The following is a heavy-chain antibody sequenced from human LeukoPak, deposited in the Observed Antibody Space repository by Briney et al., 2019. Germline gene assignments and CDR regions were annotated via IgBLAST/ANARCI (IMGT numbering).Heavy chain of an antibody. CDR3: ARGRRNYYYYYGMDV. CDR1: GGSFSGYY. D-gene: IGHD1-1*01. J-gene: IGHJ6*04. Sequence: SETLSLTCAVYGGSFSGYYWSWIRQPPGKGLEWIGEINHSGSTNYNPSLKSRVTISVDTSKNQFALKLCSVTAADTAVYYCARGRRNYYYYYGMDVWGKGTTVTVSS. CDR2: INHSGST. V-gene: IGHV4-34*01.